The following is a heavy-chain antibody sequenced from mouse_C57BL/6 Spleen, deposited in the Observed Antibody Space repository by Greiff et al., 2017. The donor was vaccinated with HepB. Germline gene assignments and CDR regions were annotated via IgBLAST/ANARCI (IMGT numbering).Heavy chain of an antibody. CDR2: INYDGSST. CDR3: ARDAYYYGSSYFDY. J-gene: IGHJ2*01. D-gene: IGHD1-1*01. V-gene: IGHV5-16*01. CDR1: GFTFSDYY. Sequence: EVQRVESEGGLVQPGSSMKLSCTASGFTFSDYYMAWVRQVPEKGLEWVANINYDGSSTYYLDSLKSRFIISRDNAKNILYLQMSSLKSEDTATYYCARDAYYYGSSYFDYWGQGTTLTVSS.